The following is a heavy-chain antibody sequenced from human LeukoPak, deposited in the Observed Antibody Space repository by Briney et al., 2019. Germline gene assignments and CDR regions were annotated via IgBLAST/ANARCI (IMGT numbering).Heavy chain of an antibody. D-gene: IGHD2-2*01. Sequence: GSLTLSCAASGFTFSDYYMSWIRQPPGKGLEWIGYIYYTGSTNYSPSLKSRVTISVDTSKNQFSLKLSSVTAADTAVYYCARESTSWYFDLWGRGTLVTVSS. CDR2: IYYTGST. J-gene: IGHJ2*01. CDR1: GFTFSDYY. CDR3: ARESTSWYFDL. V-gene: IGHV4-59*01.